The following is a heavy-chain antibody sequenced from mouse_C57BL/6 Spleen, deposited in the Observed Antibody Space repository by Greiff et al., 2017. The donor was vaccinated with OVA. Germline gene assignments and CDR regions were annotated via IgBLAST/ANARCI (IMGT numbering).Heavy chain of an antibody. J-gene: IGHJ2*01. CDR3: ASYSSGPY. CDR2: INPSSGYT. CDR1: GYTFTSYW. D-gene: IGHD3-2*02. V-gene: IGHV1-7*01. Sequence: VQLQQSGAELAKPGASVKLSCKASGYTFTSYWMHWVKQRPGQGLEWIGYINPSSGYTKYNQKFKDKATLTADKPSSTAYMQLSSLTYEDSAVYYCASYSSGPYWGQGTTLTVSS.